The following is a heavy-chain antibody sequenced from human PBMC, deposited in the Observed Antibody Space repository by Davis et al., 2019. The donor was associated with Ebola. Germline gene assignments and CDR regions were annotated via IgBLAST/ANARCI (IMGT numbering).Heavy chain of an antibody. CDR2: IYHSGNN. Sequence: PSETLSLTCTVSGGSISSSSYFWGWIRQPPGKGLEWIGSIYHSGNNYYNPSIKSRVTISVDTSKNQFSLKLSSVTAADTAVYYCARRAAAGTTMISHAFDIWGQGTMVTVSS. D-gene: IGHD6-13*01. V-gene: IGHV4-39*01. J-gene: IGHJ3*02. CDR3: ARRAAAGTTMISHAFDI. CDR1: GGSISSSSYF.